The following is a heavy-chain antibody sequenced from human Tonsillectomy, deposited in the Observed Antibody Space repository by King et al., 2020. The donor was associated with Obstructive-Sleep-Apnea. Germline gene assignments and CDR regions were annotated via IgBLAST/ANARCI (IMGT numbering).Heavy chain of an antibody. D-gene: IGHD3-22*01. V-gene: IGHV4-4*02. CDR2: IFHSGSS. J-gene: IGHJ5*02. CDR3: ARDAPFSYYDTSGHYNWFDP. CDR1: GGSINNNSW. Sequence: VQLQESGPGLVKPSETLSLTCAVSGGSINNNSWWNWIRQPPGKGLEWIGEIFHSGSSNYNPSLKSRVTISVDKSKNQFSLKLSSVTAEDTAVYYCARDAPFSYYDTSGHYNWFDPWGQGTLVTVSS.